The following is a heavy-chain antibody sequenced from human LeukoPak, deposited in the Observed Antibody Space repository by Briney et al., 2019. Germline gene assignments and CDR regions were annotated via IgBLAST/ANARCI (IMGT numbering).Heavy chain of an antibody. J-gene: IGHJ5*02. Sequence: SVKVSCKASGGTFSSYAISWVRQAPGQGLEWMGGIIPIFGTANYAQKFQGRVTITADESTSTAYMELSSLRSEDTAVYYCARDRTRNNWNYDWFDPWGQGTLVTVAS. CDR2: IIPIFGTA. D-gene: IGHD1-7*01. CDR3: ARDRTRNNWNYDWFDP. CDR1: GGTFSSYA. V-gene: IGHV1-69*13.